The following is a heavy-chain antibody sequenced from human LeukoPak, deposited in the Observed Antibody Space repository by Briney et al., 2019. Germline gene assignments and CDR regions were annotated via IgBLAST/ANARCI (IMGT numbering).Heavy chain of an antibody. CDR1: GGSIGSGDYY. CDR2: IYTSGST. D-gene: IGHD2-21*02. Sequence: SETLSLTCTVSGGSIGSGDYYWSWIRQPAGKGLEWIGRIYTSGSTNYNPSLKSRVTMSVDTSKNQFSLKLSSVTAADTAVYYCARLASASYCGGDCYSFYAFDIWGQGTMVTVSS. CDR3: ARLASASYCGGDCYSFYAFDI. J-gene: IGHJ3*02. V-gene: IGHV4-61*02.